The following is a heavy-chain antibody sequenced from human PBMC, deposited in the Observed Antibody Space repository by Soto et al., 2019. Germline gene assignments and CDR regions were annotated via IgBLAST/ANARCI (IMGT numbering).Heavy chain of an antibody. CDR3: ARDKITGLFDY. J-gene: IGHJ4*02. CDR1: GGSFSGYY. Sequence: KPSETLSLTCAVYGGSFSGYYWTWIRQPPGTGLEWIGEINHSGSTNYNPSLKSRVTISVDTSKNQFSLKLTSVTAADTAVYYCARDKITGLFDYWGQGTLDTVSS. D-gene: IGHD2-8*02. CDR2: INHSGST. V-gene: IGHV4-34*01.